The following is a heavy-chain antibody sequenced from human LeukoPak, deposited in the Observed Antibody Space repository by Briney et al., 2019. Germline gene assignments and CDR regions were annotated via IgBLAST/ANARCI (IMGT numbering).Heavy chain of an antibody. Sequence: SETLSLTCTVSGGSISSSSYHWGWIRQPPMKGLEWIGTIYYSGSTYYNPSLKSRVTISVDTSKNQFSLKLSSVTAADTAVYYCARGGRFGEFPDYWGQGTLVTVSS. V-gene: IGHV4-39*01. CDR3: ARGGRFGEFPDY. D-gene: IGHD3-10*01. CDR2: IYYSGST. J-gene: IGHJ4*02. CDR1: GGSISSSSYH.